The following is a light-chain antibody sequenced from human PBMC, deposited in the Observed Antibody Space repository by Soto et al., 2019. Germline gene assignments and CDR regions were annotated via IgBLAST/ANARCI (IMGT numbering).Light chain of an antibody. Sequence: DIQMSQSPSALSSSVGDRVTITCRASQGIRNDLGWYQQKPGKAPKRLIYTASTLQSGVPSRFSGSGSGTDFTLTISCLQSEDFATYYCQQYNSYSRMFGQGTKVDI. CDR1: QGIRND. CDR3: QQYNSYSRM. CDR2: TAS. J-gene: IGKJ1*01. V-gene: IGKV1-17*01.